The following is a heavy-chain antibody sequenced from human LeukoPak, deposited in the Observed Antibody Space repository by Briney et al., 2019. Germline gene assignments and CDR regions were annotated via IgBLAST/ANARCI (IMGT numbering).Heavy chain of an antibody. CDR2: IKQDGSET. CDR3: ARQINPTTVTTLDY. D-gene: IGHD4-11*01. V-gene: IGHV3-7*03. CDR1: GFTFSSYS. J-gene: IGHJ4*02. Sequence: GGSLRLSCAASGFTFSSYSMNWVRQAPGKGLEWVANIKQDGSETYYVDSVKGRFTISRDNAMKSLFLQMDSLRAEDTAVYYCARQINPTTVTTLDYWGQGTLVTVSS.